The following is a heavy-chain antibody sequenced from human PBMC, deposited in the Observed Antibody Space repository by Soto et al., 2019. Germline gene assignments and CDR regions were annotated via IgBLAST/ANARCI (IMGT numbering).Heavy chain of an antibody. V-gene: IGHV4-30-2*01. CDR2: IYHSGST. D-gene: IGHD4-17*01. CDR3: ARGMTTVTTFDY. Sequence: SETMSLTCAVSGGSLSSGGNSCNWIRQPPGKGLEWIGYIYHSGSTYYNPSLKSRVTISVDRSKNQFSLKLSSVTAADTAVYYCARGMTTVTTFDYWGQGTLVTVSS. CDR1: GGSLSSGGNS. J-gene: IGHJ4*02.